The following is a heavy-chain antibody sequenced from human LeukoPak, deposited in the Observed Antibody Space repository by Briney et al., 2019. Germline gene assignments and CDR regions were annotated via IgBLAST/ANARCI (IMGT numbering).Heavy chain of an antibody. J-gene: IGHJ4*02. CDR2: ISAYNGNT. V-gene: IGHV1-18*01. CDR1: GYTFTDYT. D-gene: IGHD2-2*01. Sequence: ASVKVSCKASGYTFTDYTMHWLRQAPGQGLEWMGWISAYNGNTKYAQKFQGRVTMTTDTPTSTAYMELRSLRSDDTAVYYCARDSRPRVAVSTAIGACWGQGTLVTVSS. CDR3: ARDSRPRVAVSTAIGAC.